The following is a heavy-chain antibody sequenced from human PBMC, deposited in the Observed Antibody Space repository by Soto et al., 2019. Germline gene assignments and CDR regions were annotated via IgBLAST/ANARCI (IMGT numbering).Heavy chain of an antibody. CDR1: GFTFNNYA. CDR3: ARSYGSGSYASI. Sequence: QVQLVESGGGVVQPGRSLRLSCAASGFTFNNYAIHWVRQAPGKGLEWVAVVSYDGSNKYYADSVKGRFTISRDNSKNTVYLQMSSLGAEDTAVYYCARSYGSGSYASIWGQGTMVTVSS. CDR2: VSYDGSNK. D-gene: IGHD3-10*01. V-gene: IGHV3-30-3*01. J-gene: IGHJ3*02.